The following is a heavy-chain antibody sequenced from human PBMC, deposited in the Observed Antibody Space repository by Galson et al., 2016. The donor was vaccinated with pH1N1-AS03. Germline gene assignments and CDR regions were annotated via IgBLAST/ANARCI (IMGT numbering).Heavy chain of an antibody. D-gene: IGHD2-21*02. J-gene: IGHJ2*01. Sequence: QSGAEVKKPGASVKVSCKASGYPFTAYYMHWVRQAPGQGLEWMGRSNPDTGGTNSAQEFQGRVTLTMDTSSRTAYMALTWLTPDDKAVYYCARDLRGGDRHTDWYLDLWGRGTLVTVSS. CDR1: GYPFTAYY. CDR2: SNPDTGGT. CDR3: ARDLRGGDRHTDWYLDL. V-gene: IGHV1-2*06.